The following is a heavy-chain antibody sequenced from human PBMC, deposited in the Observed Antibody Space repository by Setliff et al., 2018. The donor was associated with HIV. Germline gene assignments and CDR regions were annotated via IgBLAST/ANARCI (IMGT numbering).Heavy chain of an antibody. CDR3: ARDTTYYYDSSGLYLDY. V-gene: IGHV3-7*01. D-gene: IGHD3-22*01. CDR2: IKPDGSEQ. Sequence: GGSLRLSCAASGLIFSNYWMTWVRQAPGKGLEWVASIKPDGSEQYYVDSVKGRFTISRDNAKNSLYLQMNSLRAEDTAVYYCARDTTYYYDSSGLYLDYWGQGTLVTVSS. CDR1: GLIFSNYW. J-gene: IGHJ4*02.